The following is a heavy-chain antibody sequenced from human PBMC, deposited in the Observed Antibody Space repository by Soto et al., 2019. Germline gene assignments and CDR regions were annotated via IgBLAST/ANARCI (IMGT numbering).Heavy chain of an antibody. D-gene: IGHD1-26*01. J-gene: IGHJ4*02. Sequence: QLQRQESGPGLVKPSETLSLTCTVSGGSISSSSYYWGWIRQPPGKGLEWIGSIYYSGSTYYNPSLKGRVTLSVDTSKNQFSLKLSSVTAADTAVYYCARHGTLLIDYWGQGTLVTVSS. CDR3: ARHGTLLIDY. V-gene: IGHV4-39*01. CDR1: GGSISSSSYY. CDR2: IYYSGST.